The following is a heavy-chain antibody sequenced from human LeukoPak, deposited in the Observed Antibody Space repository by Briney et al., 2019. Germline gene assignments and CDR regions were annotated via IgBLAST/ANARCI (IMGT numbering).Heavy chain of an antibody. J-gene: IGHJ3*02. CDR2: INPNSGGT. CDR1: GYTFTGYY. Sequence: ASVKVSCKASGYTFTGYYMHWVRQAPGQGLEWMGWINPNSGGTNYAQKFQGRVTMTRDTSISTAYMELSRLRSDDTAVYYCARAGSSGWFFENDAFDIWGQGTMVTVSS. CDR3: ARAGSSGWFFENDAFDI. D-gene: IGHD6-19*01. V-gene: IGHV1-2*02.